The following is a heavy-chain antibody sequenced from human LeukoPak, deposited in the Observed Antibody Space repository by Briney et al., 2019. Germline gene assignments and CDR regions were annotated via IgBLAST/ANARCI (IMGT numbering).Heavy chain of an antibody. D-gene: IGHD6-19*01. Sequence: GGSLRLSCAASGFTVSSNYMSWVRQAPGKGLEWVSYISSSGSTIYYADSVKGRFTISRDNAKNSLYLQMNSLRAEDTAVYYCARDFPYSSGWNDYWGQGTLVTVSS. J-gene: IGHJ4*02. CDR3: ARDFPYSSGWNDY. V-gene: IGHV3-11*01. CDR2: ISSSGSTI. CDR1: GFTVSSNY.